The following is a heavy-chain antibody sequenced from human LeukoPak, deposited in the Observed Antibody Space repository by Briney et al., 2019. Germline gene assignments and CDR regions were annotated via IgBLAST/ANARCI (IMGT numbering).Heavy chain of an antibody. CDR3: AKSLVAAISFVFDY. V-gene: IGHV3-30*02. D-gene: IGHD2-15*01. J-gene: IGHJ4*02. Sequence: GGSLRLSCAASGFTFSSYGMHWVRQAPGKGLEWVAFIRYDGSNKYYADSVKGRFTISRDNSKNTLYLQMNSLRAEDTAVYYSAKSLVAAISFVFDYCGEGDLVTVSS. CDR2: IRYDGSNK. CDR1: GFTFSSYG.